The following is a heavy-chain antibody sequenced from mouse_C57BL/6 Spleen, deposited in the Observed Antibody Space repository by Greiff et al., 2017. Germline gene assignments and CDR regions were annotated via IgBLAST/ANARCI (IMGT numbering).Heavy chain of an antibody. Sequence: EVKLVESGPELVKPGASVKISCKASGYSFTGYYMHWVKQSHGNILDWIGYIYPYNGVSSYNQKFKGKATLTVDKSSSTAYMELRRLTSVYSAVYYCAREGITTIVTETWAYWGQGTLVTVSA. CDR2: IYPYNGVS. D-gene: IGHD1-1*01. CDR3: AREGITTIVTETWAY. V-gene: IGHV1-31*01. J-gene: IGHJ3*01. CDR1: GYSFTGYY.